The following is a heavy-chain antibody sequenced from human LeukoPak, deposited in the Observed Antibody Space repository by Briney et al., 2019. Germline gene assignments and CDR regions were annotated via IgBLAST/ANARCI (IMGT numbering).Heavy chain of an antibody. CDR3: ARVGYCSGGSCYYPIY. D-gene: IGHD2-15*01. Sequence: GASVKVSCKASGYTFTSSYIHWVRQAPGRGLEWMGIINPSGGSTTYAQKFQGRVTMTRDTSTSTVYMELSSLSSEDTAVYYCARVGYCSGGSCYYPIYWGQGTLVTVSS. V-gene: IGHV1-46*01. CDR1: GYTFTSSY. J-gene: IGHJ4*02. CDR2: INPSGGST.